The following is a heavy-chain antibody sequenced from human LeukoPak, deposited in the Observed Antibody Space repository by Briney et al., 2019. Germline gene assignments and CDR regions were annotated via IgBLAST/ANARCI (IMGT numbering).Heavy chain of an antibody. D-gene: IGHD5-18*01. V-gene: IGHV4-38-2*02. CDR1: GYSISSGYY. CDR3: ARGAVRYSYGRQPFDY. Sequence: SETLSLTCTVSGYSISSGYYWGWTRQPPGKGLEWIGEINHSGSTNYNPSLKSRVTISVDTSKNQFSLKLSSVTAADTAVYYCARGAVRYSYGRQPFDYWGQGTLVTVSS. CDR2: INHSGST. J-gene: IGHJ4*02.